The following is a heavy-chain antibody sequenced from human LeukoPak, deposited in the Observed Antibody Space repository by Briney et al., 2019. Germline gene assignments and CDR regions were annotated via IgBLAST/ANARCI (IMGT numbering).Heavy chain of an antibody. V-gene: IGHV3-23*01. D-gene: IGHD3-22*01. J-gene: IGHJ4*02. CDR2: ITSRGDTP. CDR3: AKDRPNYYETNGHYYRRDGDY. CDR1: GFTFSIFS. Sequence: SLRLSCAASGFTFSIFSMSSVRHAPGKGLEWVSSITSRGDTPYSEHSVKGRFIISRDNSRNTLYLQMNSLRAEDTAIYYCAKDRPNYYETNGHYYRRDGDYWGQGTLVTVSS.